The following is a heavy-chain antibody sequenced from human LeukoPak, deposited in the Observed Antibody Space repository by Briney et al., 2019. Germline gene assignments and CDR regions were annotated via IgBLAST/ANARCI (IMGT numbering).Heavy chain of an antibody. J-gene: IGHJ4*02. V-gene: IGHV3-21*01. CDR1: GFSFSSYS. CDR2: ISSSSSYI. D-gene: IGHD6-13*01. Sequence: GGSLRLSCAASGFSFSSYSMNWVRQAPGKGLEWVSSISSSSSYIYYADSVKGRFTISRDNAKNSLYLQMNSLRAEDTAVYYCARDPRRTAAAGTYWGQGTLVTVSS. CDR3: ARDPRRTAAAGTY.